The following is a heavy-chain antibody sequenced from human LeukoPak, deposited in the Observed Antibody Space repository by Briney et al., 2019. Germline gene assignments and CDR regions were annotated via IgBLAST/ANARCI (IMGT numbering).Heavy chain of an antibody. CDR2: IRYDGSTK. Sequence: GGSLRLSCAASGFTFSSYGMHWVRQAPGKGLEWVAFIRYDGSTKYYADSVKGRFTISRDNSKNTLYLQMNSLRAEDTAVYYCARDPWTNSDYDGFDYWGQGTLVTVSS. D-gene: IGHD5-12*01. CDR3: ARDPWTNSDYDGFDY. V-gene: IGHV3-30*02. J-gene: IGHJ4*02. CDR1: GFTFSSYG.